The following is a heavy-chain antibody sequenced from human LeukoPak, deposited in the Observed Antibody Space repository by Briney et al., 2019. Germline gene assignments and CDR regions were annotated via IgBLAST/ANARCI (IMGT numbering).Heavy chain of an antibody. Sequence: PGGSLRLSCAASGFTFSSYGMSWVRQAPGKGLEWGSAISSRGGDTYYADSVKGRFTISRDNSKNTLYVQMNSLRAEDTAVYYCAKRVAYNSGYYWDYWGQGTLVTVSS. D-gene: IGHD6-19*01. CDR2: ISSRGGDT. CDR1: GFTFSSYG. J-gene: IGHJ4*02. V-gene: IGHV3-23*01. CDR3: AKRVAYNSGYYWDY.